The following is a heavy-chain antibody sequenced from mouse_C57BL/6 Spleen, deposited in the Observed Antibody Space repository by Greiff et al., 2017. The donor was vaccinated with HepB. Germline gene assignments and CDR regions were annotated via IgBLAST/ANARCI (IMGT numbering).Heavy chain of an antibody. CDR3: ARPYGRSYWYFDV. CDR2: ISNGGGST. Sequence: EVKLMESGGGLVQPGGSLKLSCAASGFTFSDYYMYWVRQTPEKRLEWVAYISNGGGSTYYPDTVKGRVTISRDNAKNTLYLQRSRLKSEDTAMYYCARPYGRSYWYFDVWGTGTTVTVSS. V-gene: IGHV5-12*01. D-gene: IGHD1-1*01. CDR1: GFTFSDYY. J-gene: IGHJ1*03.